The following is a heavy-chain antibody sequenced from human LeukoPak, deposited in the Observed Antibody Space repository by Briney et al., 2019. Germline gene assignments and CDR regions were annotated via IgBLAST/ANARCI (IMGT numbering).Heavy chain of an antibody. V-gene: IGHV3-21*01. CDR1: RCTHLNHI. CDR2: ISSSSSYI. D-gene: IGHD3-10*01. CDR3: AREPMVQGVTLDY. J-gene: IGHJ4*02. Sequence: GGALPHSRVPSRCTHLNHICNEVRPPPARGRAGVSPISSSSSYIYYADSVKGRFTISRDNAKDSLYLQMNSLRAEDTAVYYCAREPMVQGVTLDYWGQGTLFTVSS.